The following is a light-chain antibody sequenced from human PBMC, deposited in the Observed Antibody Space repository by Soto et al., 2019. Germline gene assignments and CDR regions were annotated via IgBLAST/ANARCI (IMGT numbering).Light chain of an antibody. J-gene: IGKJ4*01. V-gene: IGKV3-15*01. CDR2: GAS. CDR1: QSVSNN. CDR3: QQYNNWPLT. Sequence: EIVMTQSPATLSESPGERATLSCRASQSVSNNLAWYQQQPGQAPRLLIYGASTRATGFPARFSGSGSGTEFTLTISSLQSEDFAVYYCQQYNNWPLTFGGGTKVDIK.